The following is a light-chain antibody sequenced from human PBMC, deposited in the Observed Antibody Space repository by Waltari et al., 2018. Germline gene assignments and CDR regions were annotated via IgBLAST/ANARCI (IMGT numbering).Light chain of an antibody. CDR1: QSVSTW. CDR3: QQYGIYRA. J-gene: IGKJ1*01. CDR2: RAS. V-gene: IGKV1-5*03. Sequence: DVQMPQSPSPLSASVGDRVTITCRASQSVSTWLAWYQQKPGKAPNLLIYRASTLETGVPSRFSGSGSGTEFTLTISSLQPDDFATYYCQQYGIYRAFGQGTKVDIK.